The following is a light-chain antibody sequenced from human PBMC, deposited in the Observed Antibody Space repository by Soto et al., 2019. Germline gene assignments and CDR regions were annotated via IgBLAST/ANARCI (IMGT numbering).Light chain of an antibody. CDR1: SSDVGLYDY. CDR2: AVS. J-gene: IGLJ1*01. V-gene: IGLV2-14*01. CDR3: SSYTSDSSYV. Sequence: QSALTQPASVSGSPGQSLTISCTGTSSDVGLYDYVPWYQQHPGKAPLLMIYAVSNRPSGVSHRFSASKSGNTASLFISGLQAEDEGDYYYSSYTSDSSYVFGSGTKV.